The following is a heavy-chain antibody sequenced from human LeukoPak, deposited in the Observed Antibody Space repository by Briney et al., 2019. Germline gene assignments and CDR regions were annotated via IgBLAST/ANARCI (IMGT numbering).Heavy chain of an antibody. CDR2: IIPILGIA. CDR1: GGTFSSYT. D-gene: IGHD5-18*01. Sequence: GASVTVSCKASGGTFSSYTISWVRQAPGQGLEWMGRIIPILGIANYAQKFQGRVTITADKSTSTAYMELSSLRSEDTAVYYCARVDVDTAMVTRRYYYYGMDVWGQGTTVTVSS. J-gene: IGHJ6*02. CDR3: ARVDVDTAMVTRRYYYYGMDV. V-gene: IGHV1-69*02.